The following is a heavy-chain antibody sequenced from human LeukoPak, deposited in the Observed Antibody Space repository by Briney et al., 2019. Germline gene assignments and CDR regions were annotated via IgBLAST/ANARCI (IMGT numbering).Heavy chain of an antibody. J-gene: IGHJ4*02. CDR1: GGSISSYY. Sequence: SETLSLTCTVYGGSISSYYWSWIRQPPGKGREWIGYIYYSGSTNYNPSLKSRVTISVDTSKNQFSLKLSSVTAADTAVYYCARTVGYCSGGSCYTFDYWGQGTLVTVSS. CDR3: ARTVGYCSGGSCYTFDY. D-gene: IGHD2-15*01. CDR2: IYYSGST. V-gene: IGHV4-59*01.